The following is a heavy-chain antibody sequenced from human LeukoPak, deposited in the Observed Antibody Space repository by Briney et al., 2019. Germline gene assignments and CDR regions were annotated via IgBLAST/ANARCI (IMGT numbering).Heavy chain of an antibody. D-gene: IGHD3-16*01. CDR1: GFTFSSYA. Sequence: RGSLRLSCAASGFTFSSYAMHWVRQAPGKGLEWVAVISYDGSNKYYADSVKGRFTISRDNSKSTLYLQMNSLRAEDTAVYYCVKDPVQGEDTFDYWGQGTLVTVSS. J-gene: IGHJ4*02. CDR2: ISYDGSNK. V-gene: IGHV3-30*04. CDR3: VKDPVQGEDTFDY.